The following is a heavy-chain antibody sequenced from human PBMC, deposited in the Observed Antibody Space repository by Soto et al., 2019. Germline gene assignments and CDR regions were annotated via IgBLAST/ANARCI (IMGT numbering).Heavy chain of an antibody. D-gene: IGHD6-13*01. CDR2: ISGSGGST. Sequence: TGGSLRLSCAASGFTFSSYAMSWVRQAPGKGLEWVAAISGSGGSTYNADSVKGRFTTSRDNSKNTLYLQMNSLRAEDTAVYYCARRGPGTYFDYWGQGTLVTVSS. CDR1: GFTFSSYA. V-gene: IGHV3-23*01. J-gene: IGHJ4*02. CDR3: ARRGPGTYFDY.